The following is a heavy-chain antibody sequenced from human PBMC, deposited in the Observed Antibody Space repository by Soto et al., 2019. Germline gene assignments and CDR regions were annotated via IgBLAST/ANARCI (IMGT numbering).Heavy chain of an antibody. CDR3: AKEGPYDHGDYRVNYYGLDV. CDR2: SSASGADT. V-gene: IGHV3-23*01. D-gene: IGHD4-17*01. CDR1: GFTFTTYA. Sequence: GGSLRLSCAASGFTFTTYAMTWVRQAPGRGLEWVSGSSASGADTYYADSVKGRFTVSRDNSKNTLYLQMNSLRADDTAIYYCAKEGPYDHGDYRVNYYGLDVWGRGTTVTAP. J-gene: IGHJ6*02.